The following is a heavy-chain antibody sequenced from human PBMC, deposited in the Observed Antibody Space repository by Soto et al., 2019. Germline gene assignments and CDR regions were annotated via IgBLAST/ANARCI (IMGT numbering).Heavy chain of an antibody. Sequence: GGSLRLSCAASGFTFSNAWMSWVRQAPGKGLEWVGRIKSKTDGGTTDYAAPVKGRFTISRDDSKNTLYLQMNSLKTEDTAVYYCTQEAIVVVVAAKADGDYWGQGTLVTVSS. V-gene: IGHV3-15*01. CDR2: IKSKTDGGTT. D-gene: IGHD2-15*01. CDR3: TQEAIVVVVAAKADGDY. J-gene: IGHJ4*02. CDR1: GFTFSNAW.